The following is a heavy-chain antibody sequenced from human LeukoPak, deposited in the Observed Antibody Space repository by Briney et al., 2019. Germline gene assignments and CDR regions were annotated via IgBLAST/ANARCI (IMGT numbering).Heavy chain of an antibody. D-gene: IGHD4-17*01. V-gene: IGHV3-66*01. CDR1: GFTVSSNY. Sequence: GGSLRLSCAASGFTVSSNYMSWVRQAPGKGLEWVSVIYSGGSTYYVDSVKGRFTISRDNSKNTLYLQMNSLRAEDTAVYYCARDGDSTPDAFDIWGQGTMVTVSS. J-gene: IGHJ3*02. CDR2: IYSGGST. CDR3: ARDGDSTPDAFDI.